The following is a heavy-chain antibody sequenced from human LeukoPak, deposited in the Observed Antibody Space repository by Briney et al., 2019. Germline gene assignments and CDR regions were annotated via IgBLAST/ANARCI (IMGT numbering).Heavy chain of an antibody. V-gene: IGHV1-8*02. CDR2: MNPNSGNT. D-gene: IGHD1-1*01. Sequence: AASVKVSCKASGGTFSSYAISWVRQATGQGLEWMGWMNPNSGNTGYAQKFQGRVTMTRNTSISTAYMELNSLRSEDTAVYYCARVAWNDLFDYWGQGTLVTVSS. CDR3: ARVAWNDLFDY. CDR1: GGTFSSYA. J-gene: IGHJ4*02.